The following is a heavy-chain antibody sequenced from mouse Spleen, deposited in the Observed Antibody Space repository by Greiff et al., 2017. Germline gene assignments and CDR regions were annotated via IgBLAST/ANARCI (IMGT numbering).Heavy chain of an antibody. CDR3: AGTDGWAEY. Sequence: QVQLQQSGAELVRPGTSVKVSCKASGYAFTNYLIEWVQQRPGQGLEWIGVINPGSGGTNYNEKFKGKATLTADKSSSTAYMQLSSLTSEDSAVYFCAGTDGWAEYGGQGSALTVSS. J-gene: IGHJ2*01. V-gene: IGHV1-54*01. CDR2: INPGSGGT. CDR1: GYAFTNYL. D-gene: IGHD2-3*01.